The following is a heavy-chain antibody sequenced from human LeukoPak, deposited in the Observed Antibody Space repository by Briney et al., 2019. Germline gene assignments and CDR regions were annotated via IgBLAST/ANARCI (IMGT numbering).Heavy chain of an antibody. V-gene: IGHV3-30*02. Sequence: GGSLRLSCAASGFTFSNYGMHWVRQAPGKGLEWVAFIRYDGSNKYYADSVKGRFTISRDNSKNTLYLQMNSLRAEDTAVYYCAKVHSSGWYRADDAFDIWGQGTMVTVSS. CDR2: IRYDGSNK. J-gene: IGHJ3*02. CDR1: GFTFSNYG. D-gene: IGHD6-19*01. CDR3: AKVHSSGWYRADDAFDI.